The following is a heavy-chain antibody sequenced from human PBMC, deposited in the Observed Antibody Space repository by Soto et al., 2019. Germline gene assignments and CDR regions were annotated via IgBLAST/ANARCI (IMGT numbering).Heavy chain of an antibody. D-gene: IGHD3-22*01. J-gene: IGHJ4*02. V-gene: IGHV1-3*01. CDR2: INAGNGNT. CDR3: ARVGYYDSSGYHPPPFDY. Sequence: ASVKVSCKASGYTFTSYAMHWVRQAPGQRLEWMGWINAGNGNTKYSQKFQGRVTNTRDTSASTAYMELSSLRSEDTAVYYCARVGYYDSSGYHPPPFDYWGQGTLVTVSS. CDR1: GYTFTSYA.